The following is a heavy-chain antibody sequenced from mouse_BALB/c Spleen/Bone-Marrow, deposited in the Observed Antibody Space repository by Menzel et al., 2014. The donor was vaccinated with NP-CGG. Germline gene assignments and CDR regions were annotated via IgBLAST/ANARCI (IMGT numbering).Heavy chain of an antibody. CDR1: GYTFTNYV. J-gene: IGHJ4*01. V-gene: IGHV1-14*01. Sequence: QLQESGPELVQPGASVKMSCKASGYTFTNYVMHWVKQKPGQGLEWIGYINPYNDGTKYNEKFKGKATLTSDKSSGTAYMELSSLTAEDSAVYYCARRPSFYGSSYGAMDYWSQGTSATVSS. CDR2: INPYNDGT. D-gene: IGHD1-1*01. CDR3: ARRPSFYGSSYGAMDY.